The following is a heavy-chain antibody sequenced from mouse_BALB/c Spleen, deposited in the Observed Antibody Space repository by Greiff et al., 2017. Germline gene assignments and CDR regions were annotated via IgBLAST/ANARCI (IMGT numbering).Heavy chain of an antibody. Sequence: QVQLQQPGAELVRPGASVKLSCKASGYTFTSYWINWVKQRPGQGLEWIGNIYPSDSYTNYNQKFKDKATLTVDKSSSTAYMQLSSPTSEDSAVYYCTRSLTVAYFDYWGQGTTLTVSS. J-gene: IGHJ2*01. V-gene: IGHV1-69*02. CDR3: TRSLTVAYFDY. D-gene: IGHD1-1*01. CDR2: IYPSDSYT. CDR1: GYTFTSYW.